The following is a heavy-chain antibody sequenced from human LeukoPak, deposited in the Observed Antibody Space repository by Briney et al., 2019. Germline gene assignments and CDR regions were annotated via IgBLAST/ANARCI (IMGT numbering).Heavy chain of an antibody. CDR3: ARSPSSGRAVFDI. J-gene: IGHJ3*02. CDR2: ISSSSSTI. CDR1: GFTFSSYS. Sequence: PGGSLRLSCAASGFTFSSYSMNWVRQAPGKGLEWVSYISSSSSTIYYADSVKGRFTISRDNAKNSLYLQMNSLRAEDTAVYYCARSPSSGRAVFDIWGQGTMVTVSS. V-gene: IGHV3-48*01. D-gene: IGHD5-12*01.